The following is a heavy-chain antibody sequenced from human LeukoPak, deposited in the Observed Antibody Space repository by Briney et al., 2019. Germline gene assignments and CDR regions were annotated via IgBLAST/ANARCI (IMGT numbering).Heavy chain of an antibody. V-gene: IGHV3-21*01. D-gene: IGHD2-21*02. CDR3: ARGVTSPPHFDY. J-gene: IGHJ4*02. CDR1: GFTFSSYS. Sequence: GGSLRLSCAASGFTFSSYSMNWVRQAPGKGLEWVSSISSSSSYIYYADSVKGRFTISRDNAKNSLYLQMNSLRAEDTAVYYCARGVTSPPHFDYWGQGTLVTVSS. CDR2: ISSSSSYI.